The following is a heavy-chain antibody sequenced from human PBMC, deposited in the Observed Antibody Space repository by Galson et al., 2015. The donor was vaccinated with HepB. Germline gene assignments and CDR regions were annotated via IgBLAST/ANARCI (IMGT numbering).Heavy chain of an antibody. CDR1: GYTFTTNA. D-gene: IGHD3-10*01. CDR3: ARDNWGCYGSGSYDI. Sequence: SVKVSCKASGYTFTTNAMHWVRQAPGQRLEWMGWINAGNGNTKYSQKFQGRVTFSRDTSASAAYMELSSLRSEDTAVYYCARDNWGCYGSGSYDIWGQGTMVTVSS. J-gene: IGHJ3*02. CDR2: INAGNGNT. V-gene: IGHV1-3*01.